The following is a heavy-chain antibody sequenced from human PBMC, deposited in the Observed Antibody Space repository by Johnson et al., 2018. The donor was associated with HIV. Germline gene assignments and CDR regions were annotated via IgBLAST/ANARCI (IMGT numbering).Heavy chain of an antibody. V-gene: IGHV3-7*01. CDR2: IKQDGSEK. CDR3: ARVEPIRRAIDAFDI. J-gene: IGHJ3*02. Sequence: MQLVESGGGVVQPGRSLRLSCAASGFTFSSYWMSWVRQAPGKGLEWVANIKQDGSEKYYVDSVKGRFTISRDNAKNSLYLQLNSLRAEDTAVYYCARVEPIRRAIDAFDIWGQGTMVTVSS. CDR1: GFTFSSYW.